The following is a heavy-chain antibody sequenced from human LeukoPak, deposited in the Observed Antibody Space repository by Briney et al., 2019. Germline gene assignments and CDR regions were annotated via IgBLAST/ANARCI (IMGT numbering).Heavy chain of an antibody. J-gene: IGHJ3*02. CDR3: ERTPVEMATMDDAFGI. Sequence: PSETLSLTCTVSGGSISSYYWSWIRQPPGKGLEWIGYIYYSGSTNYNPSLKSRVTISVDTSKNQFSLKLSSVTAADTAVYYCERTPVEMATMDDAFGIWGQGTMVTVSS. D-gene: IGHD5-24*01. CDR2: IYYSGST. CDR1: GGSISSYY. V-gene: IGHV4-59*01.